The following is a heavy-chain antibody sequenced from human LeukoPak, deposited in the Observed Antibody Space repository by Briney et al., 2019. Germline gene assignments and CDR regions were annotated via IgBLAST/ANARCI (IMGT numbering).Heavy chain of an antibody. J-gene: IGHJ4*02. D-gene: IGHD6-19*01. CDR3: ARVEYSSGLDY. Sequence: GGSLRLSCAASGFTFSSYTMNWVRQAPGKGLEWVSAISGSGGRTYYADSVKGRFTISRDNAKNSLYLQMNSLRAEDTAVYYCARVEYSSGLDYWGQGTLVTVSS. V-gene: IGHV3-23*01. CDR2: ISGSGGRT. CDR1: GFTFSSYT.